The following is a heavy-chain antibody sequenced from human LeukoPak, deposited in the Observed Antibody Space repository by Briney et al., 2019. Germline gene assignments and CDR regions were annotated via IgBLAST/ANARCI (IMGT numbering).Heavy chain of an antibody. J-gene: IGHJ6*03. V-gene: IGHV1-2*02. CDR2: INPNSGGT. D-gene: IGHD1-26*01. Sequence: ASVKVSCKASGYTFTGYHVHWVRQAPGQGLEWMGWINPNSGGTNYAQKFQGRVTMTRDTSTSTAYMELSRQRSDDTAVYYCAASYDYYYYYYMDVWGKGTTVTISS. CDR1: GYTFTGYH. CDR3: AASYDYYYYYYMDV.